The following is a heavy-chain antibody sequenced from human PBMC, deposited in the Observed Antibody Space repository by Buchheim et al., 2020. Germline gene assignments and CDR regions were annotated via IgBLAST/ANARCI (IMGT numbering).Heavy chain of an antibody. J-gene: IGHJ2*01. D-gene: IGHD3-3*01. Sequence: QVQLQESGPGLVKPSQTLSLTCTVSGGSISSGDYYWSWIRQPPGKGLEWIGYIYYSGSTYYNPSLKIRVTISVDTSKNHFSLKLSSVTAADTAVYYCARAAPELWSGYLYWYFDLWGRGTL. CDR1: GGSISSGDYY. CDR2: IYYSGST. CDR3: ARAAPELWSGYLYWYFDL. V-gene: IGHV4-30-4*01.